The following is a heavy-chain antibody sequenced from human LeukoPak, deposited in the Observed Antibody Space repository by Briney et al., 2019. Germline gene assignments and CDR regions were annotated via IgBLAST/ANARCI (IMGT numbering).Heavy chain of an antibody. CDR1: GYTFPSYF. CDR3: AGTAARRFDY. CDR2: INPTGGST. D-gene: IGHD6-6*01. V-gene: IGHV1-46*01. Sequence: ASVKVSCKASGYTFPSYFMHWVRQAPGQGLGWMGIINPTGGSTTYTQKFQGRVTMTRDTSTSTVYMELSSLRSDDTAVYYCAGTAARRFDYWGQGTLVTVSS. J-gene: IGHJ4*02.